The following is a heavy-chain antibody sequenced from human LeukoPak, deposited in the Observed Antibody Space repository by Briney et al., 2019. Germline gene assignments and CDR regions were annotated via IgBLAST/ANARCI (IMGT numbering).Heavy chain of an antibody. CDR1: GGTFSSYA. CDR3: ARDRRWLRLGKTDAFDI. Sequence: SVKVSCKASGGTFSSYAISWVRQAPGQGLEWVGRIIPILGIANYAQKFQGRVTITADKSTSTAYMELSRLRSEDTAVYYCARDRRWLRLGKTDAFDIWGQGTMVTVSS. CDR2: IIPILGIA. J-gene: IGHJ3*02. V-gene: IGHV1-69*04. D-gene: IGHD5-12*01.